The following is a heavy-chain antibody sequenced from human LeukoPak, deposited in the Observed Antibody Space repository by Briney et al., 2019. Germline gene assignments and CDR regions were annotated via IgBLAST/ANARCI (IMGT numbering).Heavy chain of an antibody. CDR1: DGSIRSSSYY. CDR2: IYYSGNS. Sequence: SETLSLTCTVSDGSIRSSSYYWGWIRQPPGKGLEWIGNIYYSGNSYYNPSLKSRITISVDTSKNQFSLTLSSVTAADTAVYYCARVPLYWGYYMDVWGKGTTVTVSS. D-gene: IGHD7-27*01. CDR3: ARVPLYWGYYMDV. J-gene: IGHJ6*03. V-gene: IGHV4-39*07.